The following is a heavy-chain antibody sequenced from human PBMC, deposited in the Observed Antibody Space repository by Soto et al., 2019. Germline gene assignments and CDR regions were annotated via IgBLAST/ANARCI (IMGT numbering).Heavy chain of an antibody. CDR1: GGTFSSYA. D-gene: IGHD2-15*01. V-gene: IGHV1-69*12. J-gene: IGHJ4*02. Sequence: QVQLVQSGAEVKKPGSSVKVSCKASGGTFSSYAISWVRQAPGQGLEWMGGIIPIFGTANYAQKFQGRVTITAAESPSTAYMDLSSLRPEDTAVYYCARESRYCSGGSCYFLPGIDYWGQGTLVTVSS. CDR2: IIPIFGTA. CDR3: ARESRYCSGGSCYFLPGIDY.